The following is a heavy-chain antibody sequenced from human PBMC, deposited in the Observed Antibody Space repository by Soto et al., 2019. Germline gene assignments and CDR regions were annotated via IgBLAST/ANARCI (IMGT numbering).Heavy chain of an antibody. CDR2: ISGSGSSST. Sequence: GGSLRLSCAASGFTFSTYAMSWVRQAPGKGLEWVSAISGSGSSSTYYADSVKGRFTISRDNSKNTLHLQMNSLRAEDTAVYYCAKDPIVGPDHYFNHWGQGTLVTVSS. J-gene: IGHJ1*01. CDR3: AKDPIVGPDHYFNH. V-gene: IGHV3-23*01. CDR1: GFTFSTYA. D-gene: IGHD2-21*01.